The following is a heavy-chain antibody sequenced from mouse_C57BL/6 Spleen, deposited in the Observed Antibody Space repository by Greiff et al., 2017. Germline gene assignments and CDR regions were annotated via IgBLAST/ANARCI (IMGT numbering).Heavy chain of an antibody. V-gene: IGHV1-81*01. J-gene: IGHJ4*01. CDR1: GYTFTSYG. D-gene: IGHD3-1*01. CDR2: IYPRSGNT. Sequence: VKVVESGAELARPGASVKLSCKASGYTFTSYGISWVKQRTGQGLEWIGEIYPRSGNTYYNEKFKGKATLTADKSSSTAYMELRSLTSEDSAVYFCARGELGAMDYWGQGTSVTVSS. CDR3: ARGELGAMDY.